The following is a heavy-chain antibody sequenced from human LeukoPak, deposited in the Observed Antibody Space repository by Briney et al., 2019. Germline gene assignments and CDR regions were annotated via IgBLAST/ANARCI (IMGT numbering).Heavy chain of an antibody. CDR1: GFTFSSYG. D-gene: IGHD3-10*01. CDR2: IGGRDGST. CDR3: AKGHYYGSGSLDY. Sequence: GGSLRLSCAASGFTFSSYGMSWVRQAPGKGLEWVSAIGGRDGSTYYADSVKGRFTISRDNSKNTLYAQMNSLRAGDTAVYYCAKGHYYGSGSLDYWGQGTLVTVSS. V-gene: IGHV3-23*01. J-gene: IGHJ4*02.